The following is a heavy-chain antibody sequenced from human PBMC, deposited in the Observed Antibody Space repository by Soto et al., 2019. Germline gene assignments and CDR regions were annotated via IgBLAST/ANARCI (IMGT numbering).Heavy chain of an antibody. CDR2: IYDNGIT. CDR1: GGSISGGRYY. V-gene: IGHV4-31*03. Sequence: QVPLQESGPGLVKPSQTLSLTCNVSGGSISGGRYYWNWIRQHPGKGLEWIGNIYDNGITYYNPSLKSRVIISEDTSKNPFSVRLSSVTAADTAVYYCTRDRGFGMDVWGQGTTVTVSS. J-gene: IGHJ6*02. CDR3: TRDRGFGMDV.